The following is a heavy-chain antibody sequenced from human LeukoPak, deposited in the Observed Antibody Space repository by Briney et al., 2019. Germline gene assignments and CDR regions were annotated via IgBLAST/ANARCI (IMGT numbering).Heavy chain of an antibody. CDR1: GGTFSSYA. D-gene: IGHD6-19*01. Sequence: SVKVSCKASGGTFSSYAISWVRQAPGQGLEWMGRIIPILGIANYAQKFQGRVTITADKSTSTAYMELSSLRSEDTAVYYCAGYSRGWYRGGFDYWGQGTLVTVSS. V-gene: IGHV1-69*04. CDR3: AGYSRGWYRGGFDY. J-gene: IGHJ4*02. CDR2: IIPILGIA.